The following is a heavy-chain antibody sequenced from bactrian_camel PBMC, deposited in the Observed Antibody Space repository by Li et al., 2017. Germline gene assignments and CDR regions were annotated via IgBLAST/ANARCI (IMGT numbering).Heavy chain of an antibody. CDR1: GFQFGDYP. J-gene: IGHJ6*01. Sequence: VQLVESGGGQVQPGGSLRLSCIASGFQFGDYPMSWVRQGPGKDLEWLAQIAYDGWVSRYNDPAKARFTISRDNAKNTLYPQMNSLKPEDTAMYYCAADFCPSVADFGRTWYRATSFGYWGQGTQVTVS. D-gene: IGHD6*01. V-gene: IGHV3S42*01. CDR2: IAYDGWVS. CDR3: AADFCPSVADFGRTWYRATSFGY.